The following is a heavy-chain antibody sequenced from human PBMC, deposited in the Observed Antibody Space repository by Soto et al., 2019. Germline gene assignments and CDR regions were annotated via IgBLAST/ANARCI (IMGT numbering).Heavy chain of an antibody. CDR2: IYYSGST. V-gene: IGHV4-59*08. CDR1: GGSISSYD. D-gene: IGHD3-16*02. Sequence: SETLSLTCTVSGGSISSYDWSWIRQPPGKGLEWIGYIYYSGSTNYNPSLKSRVTISVDTSKNQFSLKLSSVTAADTAVYYCARTGAGDYIWGSYRYAPWFDPWGQGTLVTVSS. CDR3: ARTGAGDYIWGSYRYAPWFDP. J-gene: IGHJ5*02.